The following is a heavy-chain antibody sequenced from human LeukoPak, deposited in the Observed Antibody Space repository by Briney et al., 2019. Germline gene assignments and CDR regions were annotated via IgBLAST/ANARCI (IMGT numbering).Heavy chain of an antibody. Sequence: ASVKVSCKAPGYTFTSYDINWVRQATGQGLEWMGWMNPNSGNTGYAQKFQGRVTITRNTSISTAYMELSSLRSEDTAVYYCARGTSEDSSWYDCWGQGTLVTVSS. CDR1: GYTFTSYD. CDR3: ARGTSEDSSWYDC. V-gene: IGHV1-8*03. CDR2: MNPNSGNT. J-gene: IGHJ5*01. D-gene: IGHD6-13*01.